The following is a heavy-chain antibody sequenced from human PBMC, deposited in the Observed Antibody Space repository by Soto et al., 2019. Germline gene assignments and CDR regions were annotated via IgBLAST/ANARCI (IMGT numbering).Heavy chain of an antibody. V-gene: IGHV5-10-1*01. D-gene: IGHD3-16*01. Sequence: PGESLKISWKASGYSFTSYWISWVRQLPGKGLEWMGRIDPSDSYTNYSPSFQGHVTMSVDKSISTAYLQWSSLKASDTAMYYCARLDDSPSRTFDIWGQGTMVTVSS. CDR3: ARLDDSPSRTFDI. J-gene: IGHJ3*02. CDR2: IDPSDSYT. CDR1: GYSFTSYW.